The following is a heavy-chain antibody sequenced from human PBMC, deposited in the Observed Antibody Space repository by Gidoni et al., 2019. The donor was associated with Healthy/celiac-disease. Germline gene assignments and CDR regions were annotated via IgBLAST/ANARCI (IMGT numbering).Heavy chain of an antibody. D-gene: IGHD2-2*01. J-gene: IGHJ6*02. CDR3: ARARRDLGQLRPPYYYYYGMDV. CDR1: GGSFSGYY. V-gene: IGHV4-34*01. CDR2: INHSGST. Sequence: QVQLQQWGAGLLTPSETLSLTCAVYGGSFSGYYWSWIRQPPGKGLEWIGEINHSGSTNYNPSLKSRVTISVDTSKNQFSLKLSSVTAADTAVYYCARARRDLGQLRPPYYYYYGMDVWGQGTTVTVSS.